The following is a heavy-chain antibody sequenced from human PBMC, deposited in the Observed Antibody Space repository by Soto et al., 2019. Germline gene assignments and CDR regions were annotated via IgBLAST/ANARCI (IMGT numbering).Heavy chain of an antibody. D-gene: IGHD2-2*01. CDR1: GFTFSSYA. CDR3: AKDHVPYWSSTSCSFPGY. CDR2: ISGSVGST. J-gene: IGHJ4*02. Sequence: PGGSLRLSCAASGFTFSSYAMSWVRQAPGKGLEWVSAISGSVGSTYYADSVKGRFTISRDNSKNTLYLQMNSLRAEDTAVYYCAKDHVPYWSSTSCSFPGYWGQGTLVTVSS. V-gene: IGHV3-23*01.